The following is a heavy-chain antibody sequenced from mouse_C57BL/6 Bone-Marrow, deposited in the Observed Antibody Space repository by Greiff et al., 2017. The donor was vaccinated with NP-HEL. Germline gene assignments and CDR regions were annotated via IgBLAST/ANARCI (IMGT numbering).Heavy chain of an antibody. J-gene: IGHJ3*01. Sequence: QVQLQQSGAELARPGASVKLSCKASGYTFTSYGISWVKQRTGQGLEWLGELYPRSGNTYYNEQFKGKDTLTADKSSSTAYMEVRMLTSEDSAVYFCARSIRLRAWFAYWGQGTLVTVSA. D-gene: IGHD3-2*02. CDR1: GYTFTSYG. CDR2: LYPRSGNT. V-gene: IGHV1-81*01. CDR3: ARSIRLRAWFAY.